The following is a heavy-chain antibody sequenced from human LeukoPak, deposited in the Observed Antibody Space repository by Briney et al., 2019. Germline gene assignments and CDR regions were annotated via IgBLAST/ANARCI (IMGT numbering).Heavy chain of an antibody. CDR3: AKDLHGGSVDY. CDR1: GFTFSSYG. V-gene: IGHV3-30*18. Sequence: GRFLRLSCAASGFTFSSYGMHWFRQAPGKGLEWVAVISYDGSNKYYADSVKSRFTISRDNSKNPLYLKMNSLRAEDTAVYYCAKDLHGGSVDYWGQGTLVTVSS. J-gene: IGHJ4*02. CDR2: ISYDGSNK. D-gene: IGHD3-10*01.